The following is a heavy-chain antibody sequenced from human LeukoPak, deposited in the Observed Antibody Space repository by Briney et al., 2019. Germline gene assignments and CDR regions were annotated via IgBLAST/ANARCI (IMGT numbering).Heavy chain of an antibody. CDR3: ARSGVYPPLAYYFDY. J-gene: IGHJ4*02. CDR1: GYTFTDYY. CDR2: IIPILGIA. V-gene: IGHV1-69*02. Sequence: ASVKVSCKASGYTFTDYYMHWVRQAPGQGLEWMGRIIPILGIANYAQKFQGRVTITADKSTSTAYMELSSLRSEDTAVYYCARSGVYPPLAYYFDYWGQGTLVTVSS. D-gene: IGHD1-26*01.